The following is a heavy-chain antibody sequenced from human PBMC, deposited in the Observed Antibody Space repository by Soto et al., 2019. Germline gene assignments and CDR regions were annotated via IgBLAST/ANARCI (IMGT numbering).Heavy chain of an antibody. CDR2: IKEDGSDK. Sequence: DVQLVESGGGLVQPGGSLRLSCGPSGFIFRNYWMSWVRQFPGKGLEWVAHIKEDGSDKYYGDSVKGRFIISRDNAKNSLCLQMHSLRAEDTAVYYCATTLTTSAEDFQYWGQGTLVTVSS. V-gene: IGHV3-7*01. CDR3: ATTLTTSAEDFQY. J-gene: IGHJ1*01. CDR1: GFIFRNYW. D-gene: IGHD3-16*01.